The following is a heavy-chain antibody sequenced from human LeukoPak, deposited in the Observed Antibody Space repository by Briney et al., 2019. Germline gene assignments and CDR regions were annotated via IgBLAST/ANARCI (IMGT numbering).Heavy chain of an antibody. Sequence: ASVKVSCKTSGYTFATYFMHWVRQAPGQGLEWMGYIKPNSGVTNYAQKFRGRVTMTWDTSTSTAYIELSGLTSDDTAIYYCARPTYCGSDCYFNFDYWGQGTLVTVSS. D-gene: IGHD2-21*02. CDR3: ARPTYCGSDCYFNFDY. CDR2: IKPNSGVT. J-gene: IGHJ4*02. CDR1: GYTFATYF. V-gene: IGHV1-2*02.